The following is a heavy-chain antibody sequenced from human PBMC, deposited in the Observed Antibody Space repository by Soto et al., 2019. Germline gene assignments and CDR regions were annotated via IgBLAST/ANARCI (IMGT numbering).Heavy chain of an antibody. CDR2: INPNSGGT. CDR1: GYTFTGYY. Sequence: ASVKVSCKASGYTFTGYYMHWVRQAPGQGLEWMGWINPNSGGTNYAQKFQGRVTVTRDTSISTAYMELRSLRSDDTAVYYCARGIIVVASYYYMDVWGKGTTVTVSS. CDR3: ARGIIVVASYYYMDV. V-gene: IGHV1-2*02. D-gene: IGHD2-2*01. J-gene: IGHJ6*03.